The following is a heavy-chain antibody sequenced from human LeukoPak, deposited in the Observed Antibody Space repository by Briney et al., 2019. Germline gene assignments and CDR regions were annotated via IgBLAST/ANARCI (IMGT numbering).Heavy chain of an antibody. CDR3: ARRRLSIAAASRHGFDP. Sequence: SETLSLTCAVYGGSFSGYYWSWIRQPPGKGLEWIGEINHSGSTNYNPSLKSRVTISVDTSKNQFSLKLSSVTAADTAVYYCARRRLSIAAASRHGFDPRGQGTLVTVSS. J-gene: IGHJ5*02. V-gene: IGHV4-34*01. CDR2: INHSGST. D-gene: IGHD6-13*01. CDR1: GGSFSGYY.